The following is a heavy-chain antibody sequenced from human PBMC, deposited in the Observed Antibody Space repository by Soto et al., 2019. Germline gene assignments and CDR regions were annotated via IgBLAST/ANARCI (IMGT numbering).Heavy chain of an antibody. Sequence: LRLSCRASGFTFGDYAMSWVRQAPGKGLEWVGFIRSKGSGGTSEYAASVKGRFTFSRDDSKSIAYLQMNSLKIEDTAVYYCTRDQPITPWGQGTMVTVSS. CDR1: GFTFGDYA. CDR2: IRSKGSGGTS. CDR3: TRDQPITP. J-gene: IGHJ3*01. D-gene: IGHD3-10*01. V-gene: IGHV3-49*04.